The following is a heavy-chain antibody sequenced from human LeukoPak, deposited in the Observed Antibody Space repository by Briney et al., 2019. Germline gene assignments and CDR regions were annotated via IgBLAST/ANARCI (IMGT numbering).Heavy chain of an antibody. D-gene: IGHD6-13*01. CDR1: GDSISSYY. CDR2: IYYSGTT. J-gene: IGHJ4*02. Sequence: PSETLSLTCTVSGDSISSYYWGWIRQPPGKGLEWIGSIYYSGTTNYNPSLESRVTISLDTSKNQFSPKLSSVTAADTAIYYCARHSLGSSWYLVAYWGQGTLVTVSS. CDR3: ARHSLGSSWYLVAY. V-gene: IGHV4-59*08.